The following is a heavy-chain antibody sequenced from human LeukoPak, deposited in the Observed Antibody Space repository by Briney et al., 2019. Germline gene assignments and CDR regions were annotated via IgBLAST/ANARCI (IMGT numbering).Heavy chain of an antibody. D-gene: IGHD3-10*01. CDR2: IIPIFGTA. Sequence: ASVKVSCKASGGTFSSYAISWVRQAPGQGLEWMGGIIPIFGTANYAQKFQGRVTITADESTSTAYMELSSLRAEDTAAYYCARGEYGSGSYHIDYWGQGTLVTVSS. J-gene: IGHJ4*02. CDR1: GGTFSSYA. V-gene: IGHV1-69*13. CDR3: ARGEYGSGSYHIDY.